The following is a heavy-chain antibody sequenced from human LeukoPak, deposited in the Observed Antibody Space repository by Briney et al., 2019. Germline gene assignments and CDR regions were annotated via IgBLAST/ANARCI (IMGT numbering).Heavy chain of an antibody. CDR3: ARMVGSGYDYSDFYWYFDL. D-gene: IGHD5-12*01. Sequence: SQTLSLTCAISGDSVSSNSAAWNWIRQSPSRGLECLGRTYYRSKWYNDYAVSVKSRITINPDTSKNQFSLQLNSVTPEDTAVYYCARMVGSGYDYSDFYWYFDLWGRGTLVTVSS. CDR1: GDSVSSNSAA. CDR2: TYYRSKWYN. V-gene: IGHV6-1*01. J-gene: IGHJ2*01.